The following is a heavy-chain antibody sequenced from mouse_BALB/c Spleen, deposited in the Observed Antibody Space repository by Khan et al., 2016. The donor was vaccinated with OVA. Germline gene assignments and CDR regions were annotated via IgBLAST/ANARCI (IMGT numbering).Heavy chain of an antibody. CDR3: ARRGAACATWDYLDY. J-gene: IGHJ2*01. CDR1: GYTFTSYW. V-gene: IGHV1-63*02. Sequence: QVQLQQSGAELVRPWTSVKMSCKAAGYTFTSYWIGWVKQRPGHGLQWIGDIYPDGGYTNYNEKFKGKATLTADTSSSTAYLQLSTLTSGDSVIYDWARRGAACATWDYLDYWGQGTTLTVSS. CDR2: IYPDGGYT. D-gene: IGHD3-1*01.